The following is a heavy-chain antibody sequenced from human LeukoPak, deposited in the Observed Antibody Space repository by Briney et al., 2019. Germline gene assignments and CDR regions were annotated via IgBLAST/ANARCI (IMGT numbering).Heavy chain of an antibody. D-gene: IGHD5-18*01. CDR2: IIPIFGTA. CDR3: ARQRDTAMVLNDAFDI. CDR1: GYTFTSYG. Sequence: AASVKVSCKASGYTFTSYGISWVRQAPGQGLEWMGGIIPIFGTANYAQKFQGRVTITADESTSTAYMELSSLRSEDTAVYYCARQRDTAMVLNDAFDIWGQGTMVTVSS. J-gene: IGHJ3*02. V-gene: IGHV1-69*13.